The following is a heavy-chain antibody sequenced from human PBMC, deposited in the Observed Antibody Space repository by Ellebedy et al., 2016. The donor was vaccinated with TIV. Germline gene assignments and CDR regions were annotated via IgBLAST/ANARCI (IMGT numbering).Heavy chain of an antibody. D-gene: IGHD5-12*01. CDR1: GGTFSSDT. CDR3: ARDGLSGHAND. CDR2: IFPIFGTA. Sequence: AASVKVSCKASGGTFSSDTMYWSRQAPGQGLEWMGGIFPIFGTASYAQKFQGRVTITADESTSTAYIEVRSLRSEDTAIYYCARDGLSGHANDWGQGTLVTVSS. J-gene: IGHJ4*02. V-gene: IGHV1-69*13.